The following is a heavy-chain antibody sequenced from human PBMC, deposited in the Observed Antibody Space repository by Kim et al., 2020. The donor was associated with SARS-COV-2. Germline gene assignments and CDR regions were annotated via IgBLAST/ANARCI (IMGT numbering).Heavy chain of an antibody. CDR3: ARGRAVAGPRRYYFDY. J-gene: IGHJ4*02. V-gene: IGHV4-39*01. Sequence: PSLKSRVPISVDTSKNQFSLKMSSVTAADTAVYYCARGRAVAGPRRYYFDYWGQGTLVTVSS. D-gene: IGHD6-19*01.